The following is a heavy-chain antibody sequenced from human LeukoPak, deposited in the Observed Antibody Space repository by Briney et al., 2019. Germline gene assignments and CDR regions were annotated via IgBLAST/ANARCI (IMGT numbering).Heavy chain of an antibody. CDR2: ISSSSSYT. CDR3: AADFAYYDSSGYYTLGAFDI. J-gene: IGHJ3*02. CDR1: GFTFSDYY. V-gene: IGHV3-11*03. D-gene: IGHD3-22*01. Sequence: GGSLRLSCAASGFTFSDYYMIWIRQAPGKGLEGVSYISSSSSYTNYADSVKGRFTISRDNAKNSLYLQMNSLRAEDTAVYYCAADFAYYDSSGYYTLGAFDIWGQGTMVTVSS.